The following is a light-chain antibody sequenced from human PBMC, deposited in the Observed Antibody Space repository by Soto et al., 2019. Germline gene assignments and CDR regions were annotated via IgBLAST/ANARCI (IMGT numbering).Light chain of an antibody. CDR1: QSVSSSY. CDR2: GAS. V-gene: IGKV3-20*01. J-gene: IGKJ3*01. Sequence: EIVLTQSPGTLSLSPGERATLSCRASQSVSSSYLAWYQQKPGQAPRLLIYGASSRATGIPDRFSGSVSGTDFTLTISRLEPEEFAVYYCQQYGSSSFTFGPGTKVDIK. CDR3: QQYGSSSFT.